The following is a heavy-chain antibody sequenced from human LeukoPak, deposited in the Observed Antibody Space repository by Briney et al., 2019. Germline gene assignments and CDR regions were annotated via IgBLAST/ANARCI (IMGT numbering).Heavy chain of an antibody. D-gene: IGHD2-15*01. Sequence: PGASLRLSCAASGITFIYAWMSWVRQAPGKGLEWVGRIKANPADGTTAYGAPVKGRFTISRDDSQSTLYLQMDSLRTEDTAVYFCTWIDCSGGSCYFASWGRGTLVTVSS. CDR3: TWIDCSGGSCYFAS. CDR1: GITFIYAW. V-gene: IGHV3-15*01. CDR2: IKANPADGTT. J-gene: IGHJ4*02.